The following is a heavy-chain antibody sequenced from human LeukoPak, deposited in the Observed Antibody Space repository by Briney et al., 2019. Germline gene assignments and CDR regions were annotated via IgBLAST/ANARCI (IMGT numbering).Heavy chain of an antibody. J-gene: IGHJ4*02. D-gene: IGHD2-2*01. CDR2: FDPEDGET. Sequence: EASVKVSCKVSGYTLTELSMHWVRQAPGKGLEWMGGFDPEDGETIYAQKLQGRVTMTTDTSTSTAYMELRSLRSDDTAVYYCARVDETLPAAFDYWGQGTLVTVSS. CDR1: GYTLTELS. CDR3: ARVDETLPAAFDY. V-gene: IGHV1-24*01.